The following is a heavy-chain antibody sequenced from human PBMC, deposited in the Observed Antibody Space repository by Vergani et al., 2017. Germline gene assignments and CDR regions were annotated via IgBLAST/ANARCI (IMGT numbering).Heavy chain of an antibody. Sequence: QVQLVESGGGVVQPGRSLRLSCAAPGFTFSSYGMHWVRQAPGKGLEWVAVIWYVGSNKYYADSVKGRFTISRDNSKNTLNLQMNSLRAEDTAVYYCARDSDSGSIDYWGQGTLVTVSS. J-gene: IGHJ4*02. CDR3: ARDSDSGSIDY. D-gene: IGHD1-26*01. CDR1: GFTFSSYG. V-gene: IGHV3-33*01. CDR2: IWYVGSNK.